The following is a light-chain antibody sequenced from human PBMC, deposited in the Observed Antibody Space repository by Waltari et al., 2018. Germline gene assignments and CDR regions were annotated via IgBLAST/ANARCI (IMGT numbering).Light chain of an antibody. CDR1: QSVSSS. Sequence: EIVMTQSPATLSVSPGERVTLSCRASQSVSSSLAWYQQKPGQAPRLLLYGASTRATGIPARFRGSGSRTEFTLTIDSLQSEDFAIYYCQQYKNWPPITFGQGTRLDIK. CDR2: GAS. J-gene: IGKJ5*01. V-gene: IGKV3-15*01. CDR3: QQYKNWPPIT.